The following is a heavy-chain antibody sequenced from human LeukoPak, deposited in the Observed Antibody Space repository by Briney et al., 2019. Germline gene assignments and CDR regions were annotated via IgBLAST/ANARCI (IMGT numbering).Heavy chain of an antibody. V-gene: IGHV3-30*18. D-gene: IGHD6-19*01. CDR2: IPYDGSNK. Sequence: GGSLRLSCAASGFTVSSNYMSWVRQAPGKGLEWVAVIPYDGSNKYYADSVKGRFTISRDNSKNTLYLQMNSLRAEDTAVYYCAKVPLGGSSGWYTYWGQGTLVTVSS. CDR1: GFTVSSNY. CDR3: AKVPLGGSSGWYTY. J-gene: IGHJ4*02.